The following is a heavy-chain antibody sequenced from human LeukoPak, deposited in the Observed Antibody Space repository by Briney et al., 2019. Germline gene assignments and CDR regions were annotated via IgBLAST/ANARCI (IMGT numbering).Heavy chain of an antibody. D-gene: IGHD3-9*01. CDR3: ASVPILTGYSDAFDI. Sequence: PSGSLSLTSTVSGGSISSYYWSWIRQPPGKGLEWGGYIYYSGSTNYNPSLKSRVTISVDTSKNQFPLKLSSVTAADTAVYYCASVPILTGYSDAFDIWGQGTMVTVSS. J-gene: IGHJ3*02. CDR1: GGSISSYY. CDR2: IYYSGST. V-gene: IGHV4-59*01.